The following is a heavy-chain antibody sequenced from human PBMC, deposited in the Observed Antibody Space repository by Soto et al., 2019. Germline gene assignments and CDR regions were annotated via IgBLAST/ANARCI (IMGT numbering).Heavy chain of an antibody. V-gene: IGHV4-4*02. CDR3: ARDQGSHPGD. CDR2: IHHSGST. D-gene: IGHD6-13*01. J-gene: IGHJ4*02. Sequence: QVQLQESGPGLVRPSGTVSLTCAVSGVSISIDNWWSWVRQPPGKALEWIGEIHHSGSTNYNPSLKSGVTMSVVPTKDLFSLTLNSVTAADTAFYYCARDQGSHPGDWGQRTMGSDFS. CDR1: GVSISIDNW.